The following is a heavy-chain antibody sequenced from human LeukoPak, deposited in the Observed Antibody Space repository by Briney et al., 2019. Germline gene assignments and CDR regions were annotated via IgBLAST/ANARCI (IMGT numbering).Heavy chain of an antibody. Sequence: SETLSLTCTVSGGSISSYYWSWIRQPPGKGLEWIGYIYYSGSTNYNPSLKSRVTISVDTSKNQFSLKLSSVTAADTAVYYCARAEGRGGSYSYWGQGTLVTVSS. J-gene: IGHJ4*02. D-gene: IGHD1-26*01. CDR3: ARAEGRGGSYSY. CDR1: GGSISSYY. V-gene: IGHV4-59*01. CDR2: IYYSGST.